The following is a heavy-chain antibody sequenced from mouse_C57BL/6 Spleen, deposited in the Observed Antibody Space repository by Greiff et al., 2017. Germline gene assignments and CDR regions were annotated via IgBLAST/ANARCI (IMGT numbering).Heavy chain of an antibody. D-gene: IGHD4-1*01. V-gene: IGHV1-54*01. J-gene: IGHJ4*01. CDR1: GYAFTNYL. CDR3: ARRLDWVYAMDY. CDR2: INPGSGGT. Sequence: VQLQQSGAELVRPGTSVKVSCKASGYAFTNYLIEWVKQRPGQGLEWIGVINPGSGGTNYNEKFKGKATLTADKSSSTAYMQLSSLTSEDSAVYFCARRLDWVYAMDYWGQGTSVTVSS.